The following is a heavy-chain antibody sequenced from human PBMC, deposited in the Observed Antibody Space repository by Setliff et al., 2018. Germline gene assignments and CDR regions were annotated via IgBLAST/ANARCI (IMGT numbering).Heavy chain of an antibody. CDR2: IYPAASDT. Sequence: HGESLKISCKGSGYTFTNYWIAWVRQMPGKGLEYMGIIYPAASDTTYSPSFQGQVTISADKSINTAYLQWSSLKASDTAIYYCARVGPLTDDAFDIWGQGTMVTVSS. D-gene: IGHD1-26*01. CDR3: ARVGPLTDDAFDI. CDR1: GYTFTNYW. V-gene: IGHV5-51*01. J-gene: IGHJ3*02.